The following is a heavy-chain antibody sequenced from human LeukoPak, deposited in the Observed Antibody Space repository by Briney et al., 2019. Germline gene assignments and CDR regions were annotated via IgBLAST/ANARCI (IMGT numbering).Heavy chain of an antibody. CDR2: ISGSGGST. D-gene: IGHD5-18*01. V-gene: IGHV3-23*01. CDR3: AKDYSYGPDDAFDI. Sequence: GGSLRLSCAASGFTVSSNYMSWVRQAPGKGLEWVSAISGSGGSTYYADSVKGRFTISRDNSKNTLYLQMNSLRAEDTAVYYCAKDYSYGPDDAFDIWGQGTMVTVSS. CDR1: GFTVSSNY. J-gene: IGHJ3*02.